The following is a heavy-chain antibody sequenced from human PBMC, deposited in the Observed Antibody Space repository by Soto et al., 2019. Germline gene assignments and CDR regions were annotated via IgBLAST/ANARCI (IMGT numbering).Heavy chain of an antibody. V-gene: IGHV6-1*01. CDR2: TYYRSKWNY. Sequence: SQTLSLTFAISGDSVSNSVATWNWVRLSPSRGLEWLGRTYYRSKWNYDYAISVKSRISINPDTSKNQFSLQLNSVTPEDTAVYYCARDPPDFNSGLDYWGQGTVVTVSS. CDR1: GDSVSNSVAT. J-gene: IGHJ4*02. CDR3: ARDPPDFNSGLDY. D-gene: IGHD1-26*01.